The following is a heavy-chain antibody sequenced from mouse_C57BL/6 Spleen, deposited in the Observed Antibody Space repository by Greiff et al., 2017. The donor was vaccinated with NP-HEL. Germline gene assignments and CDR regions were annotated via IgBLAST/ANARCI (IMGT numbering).Heavy chain of an antibody. CDR3: ARSSYWYFDV. V-gene: IGHV5-16*01. Sequence: EVKLVESEGGLVQPGSSMKLSCTASGFTFSDYYMAWVRQVPEKGLEWVAHINYDGSSTYYLDSLKSRFIISRDNAKNILYLQMSSLKSEDTATYYCARSSYWYFDVWGTGTTVTVSS. CDR1: GFTFSDYY. D-gene: IGHD1-1*01. CDR2: INYDGSST. J-gene: IGHJ1*03.